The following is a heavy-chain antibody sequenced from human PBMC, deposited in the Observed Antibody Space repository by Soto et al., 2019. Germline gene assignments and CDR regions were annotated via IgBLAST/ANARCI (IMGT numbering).Heavy chain of an antibody. CDR2: IIPLFGTT. V-gene: IGHV1-69*13. CDR3: ARVPPGYCSGGRCYYYYFDS. CDR1: GDTFSSYA. Sequence: SVKVSCKASGDTFSSYAINWVRQAPGQGLEWMGGIIPLFGTTNYAQKFQGRVTITADESTSTAYMDLRSLRSEDTAVYFCARVPPGYCSGGRCYYYYFDSWGQGTMVTVYS. D-gene: IGHD2-15*01. J-gene: IGHJ4*02.